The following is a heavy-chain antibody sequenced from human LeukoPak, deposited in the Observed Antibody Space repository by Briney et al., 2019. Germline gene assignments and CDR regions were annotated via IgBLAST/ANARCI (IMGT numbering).Heavy chain of an antibody. CDR3: AKDVGSGWYPYFDY. CDR1: GFTFSSYG. V-gene: IGHV3-30*18. J-gene: IGHJ4*02. CDR2: ISYDGSNK. Sequence: PGGSLRLSCAASGFTFSSYGMHWVRQAPGKGLEWVAVISYDGSNKYYADSVKGRFTISRDNSKNTLYLQMNSLRAEDTAVYYCAKDVGSGWYPYFDYWGQGTLVTVSS. D-gene: IGHD6-19*01.